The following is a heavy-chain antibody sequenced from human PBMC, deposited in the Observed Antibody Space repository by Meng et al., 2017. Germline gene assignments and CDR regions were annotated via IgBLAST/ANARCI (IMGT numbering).Heavy chain of an antibody. CDR2: TYYRSKWYN. CDR1: GDTVSGDSAA. D-gene: IGHD3-10*02. J-gene: IGHJ4*02. V-gene: IGHV6-1*01. Sequence: QLQQSGPGLMKPSQTLSLTCAISGDTVSGDSAAWNWIRQSPSRGLEWLGRTYYRSKWYNDFAVSVKRRIFINPDTSKNHFSLQLNSVTPEDTAVYYCASGWSMFQTWGQGTLVTVSS. CDR3: ASGWSMFQT.